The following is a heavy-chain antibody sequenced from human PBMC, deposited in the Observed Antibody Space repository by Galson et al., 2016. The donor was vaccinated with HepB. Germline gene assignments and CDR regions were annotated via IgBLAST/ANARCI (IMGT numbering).Heavy chain of an antibody. CDR3: VRDHYGSSGYPYNWCDT. J-gene: IGHJ5*02. CDR1: GSPFTNSA. Sequence: SVKVSCKASGSPFTNSAMHWVRQAPGQRLEWIGWVNAGNGNKKYSQKFQGRVTITRDTSASTAYMELSRLRSEDTAVYYCVRDHYGSSGYPYNWCDTWGPGTLVTVTS. D-gene: IGHD3-22*01. CDR2: VNAGNGNK. V-gene: IGHV1-3*01.